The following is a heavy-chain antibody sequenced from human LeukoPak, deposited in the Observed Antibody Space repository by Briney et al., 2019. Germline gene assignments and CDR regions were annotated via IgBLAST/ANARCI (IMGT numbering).Heavy chain of an antibody. Sequence: GGSLRLSCTASGFTFRSYGLHWVRQAPGKGLEWVATISFDGKNTYSGDSVKGRFTISRDNAENSLYLQMNSLRAEDTALYYCARKRPNYFDYWGQGTLVTVSS. J-gene: IGHJ4*02. CDR2: ISFDGKNT. V-gene: IGHV3-30*03. CDR3: ARKRPNYFDY. CDR1: GFTFRSYG.